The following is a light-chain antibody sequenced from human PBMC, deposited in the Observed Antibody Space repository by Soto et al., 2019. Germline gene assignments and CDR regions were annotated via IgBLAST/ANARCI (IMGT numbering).Light chain of an antibody. J-gene: IGKJ4*01. CDR3: KQSKSFPLT. CDR2: STS. Sequence: DIQMTQSPASVSASVGDRVTITCRASQVIDNWLAWYQQKPGKAPKVLIYSTSSLQSGVPSRFRGSRSGTDFTLTISSLPPEDFETYYCKQSKSFPLTFGGGTKVDIK. CDR1: QVIDNW. V-gene: IGKV1-12*01.